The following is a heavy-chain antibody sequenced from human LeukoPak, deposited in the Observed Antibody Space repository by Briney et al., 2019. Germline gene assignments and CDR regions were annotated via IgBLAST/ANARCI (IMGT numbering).Heavy chain of an antibody. D-gene: IGHD3-9*01. CDR1: GFTFSSYA. CDR2: ISGSGGST. CDR3: ARALDYDILTGYPVAFGDY. J-gene: IGHJ4*02. Sequence: PGGSLRLSCAASGFTFSSYAMSWVRQAPGKGLEWVSAISGSGGSTYYADSVKGRFTISRDNSKNTLYLQMNSLRAEDTAVYYCARALDYDILTGYPVAFGDYWGQGTLVTVSS. V-gene: IGHV3-23*01.